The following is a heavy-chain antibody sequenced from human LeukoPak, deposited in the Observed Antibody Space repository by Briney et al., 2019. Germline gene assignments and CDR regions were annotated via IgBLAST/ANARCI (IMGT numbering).Heavy chain of an antibody. CDR2: IYYSGST. V-gene: IGHV4-59*12. CDR3: ARGVNGSGSYYNLGAFDI. J-gene: IGHJ3*02. CDR1: GGSISSYY. D-gene: IGHD3-10*01. Sequence: SETLSLTCTVSGGSISSYYWSWIRQPPGKGLEWIGYIYYSGSTNYNPSLKSRVTISVDKSKNQFSLKLSSVTAADTAVYYCARGVNGSGSYYNLGAFDIWGQGTMVTVSS.